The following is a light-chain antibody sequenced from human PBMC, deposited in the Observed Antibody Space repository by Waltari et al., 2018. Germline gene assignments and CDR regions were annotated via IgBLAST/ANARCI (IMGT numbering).Light chain of an antibody. Sequence: QAALTQPRSISGSPGQSVTISCTGTSRDIGGYNYVSWYQQHPGTAPQFMIYEVSKRPSGVSDRFSGSKSGNTAYLTISGLQAEDEADYYCSSYGGSYTYIFGPGTRLTVL. CDR1: SRDIGGYNY. CDR3: SSYGGSYTYI. CDR2: EVS. J-gene: IGLJ1*01. V-gene: IGLV2-11*01.